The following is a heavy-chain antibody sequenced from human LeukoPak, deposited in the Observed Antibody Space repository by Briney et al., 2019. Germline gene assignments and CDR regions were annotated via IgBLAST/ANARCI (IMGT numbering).Heavy chain of an antibody. J-gene: IGHJ4*02. V-gene: IGHV1-24*01. Sequence: GASVKVSCKVSGYTLTELSMHWVRQAPGKGLEWMGGFDPEDGETIYAQKFQGRVTMTEATSTDTAYMELSSLRSEDTAVYYCATRVVPAATVETWGQGTLVTVSS. CDR3: ATRVVPAATVET. D-gene: IGHD2-2*01. CDR1: GYTLTELS. CDR2: FDPEDGET.